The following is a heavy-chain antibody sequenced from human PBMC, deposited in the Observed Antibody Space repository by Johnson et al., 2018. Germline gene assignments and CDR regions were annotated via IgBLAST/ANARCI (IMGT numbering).Heavy chain of an antibody. CDR3: ARYDYGGNLDALDI. CDR1: GFTFSTYN. V-gene: IGHV3-48*02. CDR2: ISTTGSTI. D-gene: IGHD4-23*01. J-gene: IGHJ3*02. Sequence: EVQLLETGGGLVQPGGSLRLSCVASGFTFSTYNMNWVRQAPGKGLEWVSYISTTGSTIYYADSVKGRFTISRDNAKNSLYLQMNRLRDEDKAVYYCARYDYGGNLDALDIWGQGTMVTVSS.